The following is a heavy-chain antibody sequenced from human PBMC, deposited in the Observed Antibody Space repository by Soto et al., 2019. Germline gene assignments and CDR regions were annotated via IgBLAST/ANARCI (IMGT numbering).Heavy chain of an antibody. D-gene: IGHD2-2*03. Sequence: ASVKVSCKASGGTFSSYTISWVRQAPGQGLEWMGRIIPILGIANYAQKFQGRVTITADKSTSTAYMELSSLRSEDTAAYYCARTLTTGYCSSTSCYAWFDPWGQGTLVTVSS. CDR3: ARTLTTGYCSSTSCYAWFDP. CDR1: GGTFSSYT. CDR2: IIPILGIA. V-gene: IGHV1-69*02. J-gene: IGHJ5*02.